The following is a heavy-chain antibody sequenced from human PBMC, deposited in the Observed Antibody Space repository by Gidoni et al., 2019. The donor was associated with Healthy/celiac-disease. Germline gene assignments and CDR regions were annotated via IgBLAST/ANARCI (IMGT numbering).Heavy chain of an antibody. CDR1: GFTFDDYA. CDR3: AKTGKGGWYDGMDV. CDR2: ISWNSGSI. D-gene: IGHD6-19*01. V-gene: IGHV3-9*01. J-gene: IGHJ6*02. Sequence: EVQLVESGGGLVQPGRSLRLSCAASGFTFDDYAMHWVRQAPGKGLGWVSGISWNSGSIGYADSVKGRFTISRDNAKNSLYLQMNSLRAEDTALYYCAKTGKGGWYDGMDVWGQGTTVTVSS.